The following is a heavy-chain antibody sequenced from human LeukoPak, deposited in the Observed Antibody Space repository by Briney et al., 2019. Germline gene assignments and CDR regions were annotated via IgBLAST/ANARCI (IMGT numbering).Heavy chain of an antibody. CDR2: INYRGST. J-gene: IGHJ3*02. V-gene: IGHV4-39*01. CDR1: GGSISSGIHF. D-gene: IGHD6-19*01. Sequence: PSETLSLTCTVSGGSISSGIHFWIWIRQPPGMGLEWIGGINYRGSTYYNPSLKSRVTISVDTSKNQFSLKLTSVTAADTALYYCARQIAVAGEWAFDIWGQGTMVTVSS. CDR3: ARQIAVAGEWAFDI.